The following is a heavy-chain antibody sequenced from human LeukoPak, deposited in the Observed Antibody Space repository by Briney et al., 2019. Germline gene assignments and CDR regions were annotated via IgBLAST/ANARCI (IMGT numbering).Heavy chain of an antibody. J-gene: IGHJ4*02. D-gene: IGHD3-10*01. V-gene: IGHV4-34*01. CDR3: ARERITMVRGVITN. Sequence: PSETLSLTCAVYGGSFSGYYWSWIRQPPGKGLEWIGEINHSGSINYNPPLKSRVTISVDTSKNQFSLKLSSVTAADTAVYYCARERITMVRGVITNWGQGTLVTVSS. CDR2: INHSGSI. CDR1: GGSFSGYY.